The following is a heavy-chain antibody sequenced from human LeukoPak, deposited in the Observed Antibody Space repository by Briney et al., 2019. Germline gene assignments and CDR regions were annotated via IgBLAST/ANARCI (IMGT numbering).Heavy chain of an antibody. CDR3: ARPDYGGSLIPTDAFDI. Sequence: PSETLSLTCTVSGGSISSYYWSWIRQPPGKGLEWIGYIYYSGSTNYNPSLKSRVTTSVDTSKNQFSLKLSSVTAADTAVYYCARPDYGGSLIPTDAFDIWGQGTMVTVSS. CDR1: GGSISSYY. J-gene: IGHJ3*02. CDR2: IYYSGST. V-gene: IGHV4-59*01. D-gene: IGHD4-23*01.